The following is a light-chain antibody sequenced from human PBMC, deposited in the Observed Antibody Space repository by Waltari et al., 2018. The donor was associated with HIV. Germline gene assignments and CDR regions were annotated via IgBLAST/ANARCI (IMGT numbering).Light chain of an antibody. V-gene: IGKV1-39*01. CDR3: QQTYSVSIT. CDR1: QNIKTF. J-gene: IGKJ5*01. CDR2: GVS. Sequence: QLTQSPSSLSASLGDKVTITCRASQNIKTFLNWYQLRPGKAPRLLIYGVSGLPTGVPSRFTDGGSGADFTLTINNLQPEDFASYFCQQTYSVSITFGPGTRVEI.